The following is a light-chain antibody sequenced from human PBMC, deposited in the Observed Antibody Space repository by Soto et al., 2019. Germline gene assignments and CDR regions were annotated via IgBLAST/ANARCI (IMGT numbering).Light chain of an antibody. CDR1: QSVSSSY. J-gene: IGKJ2*01. V-gene: IGKV3-20*01. Sequence: EIVLTQSPGTLSLSPGERATLSCRASQSVSSSYLAGYQQKPGQAPRLLIYGASSRATGIPDRFSGSGSGTDFTLNISRLEPEDFAVYYCQQYGSSYTFGQGTKLEIK. CDR2: GAS. CDR3: QQYGSSYT.